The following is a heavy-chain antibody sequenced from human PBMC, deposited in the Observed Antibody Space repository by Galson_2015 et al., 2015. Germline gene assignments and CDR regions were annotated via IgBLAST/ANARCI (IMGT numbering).Heavy chain of an antibody. CDR2: ISSSSSYI. J-gene: IGHJ6*02. D-gene: IGHD3-16*01. CDR3: ARDHVSRYLGVVGYYYYYGMDV. V-gene: IGHV3-21*01. CDR1: GFTFSSYS. Sequence: SLRLSCAASGFTFSSYSMNWVRQAPGKGLEWVSSISSSSSYIYYADSVKGRFTISRDNAKNSLYLQMNSLRAEDTAVYYCARDHVSRYLGVVGYYYYYGMDVWGQGTTVTVSS.